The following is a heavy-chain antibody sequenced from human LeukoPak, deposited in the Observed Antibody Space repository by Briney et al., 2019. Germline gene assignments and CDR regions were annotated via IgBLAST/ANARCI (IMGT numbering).Heavy chain of an antibody. CDR1: GGSISSSSYY. CDR3: ARQLYNVWFGELLPFDY. D-gene: IGHD3-10*01. Sequence: SETLSLTCTVSGGSISSSSYYWGWIRQPPGKGLEWIGSIYYSGSTYYNPSLKSRVTISVDTTKNQFSLKLSSVTAADTAVYYCARQLYNVWFGELLPFDYWGQGTLVTVSS. V-gene: IGHV4-39*01. CDR2: IYYSGST. J-gene: IGHJ4*02.